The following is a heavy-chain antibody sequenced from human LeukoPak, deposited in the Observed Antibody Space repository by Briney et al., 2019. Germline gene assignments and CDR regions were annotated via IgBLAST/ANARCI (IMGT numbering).Heavy chain of an antibody. J-gene: IGHJ4*02. D-gene: IGHD3-10*01. Sequence: PGGSLRLSCAASGFTFSNYGMHWVRQAPGKGLEWVAGIWYDGSNKYYADSVKGRFTISRDNSKNTLYLQMNSLRAEDTAVYYCAKPHKMVRGVNNPNGFDYWGQGTLVTVSS. V-gene: IGHV3-33*06. CDR3: AKPHKMVRGVNNPNGFDY. CDR1: GFTFSNYG. CDR2: IWYDGSNK.